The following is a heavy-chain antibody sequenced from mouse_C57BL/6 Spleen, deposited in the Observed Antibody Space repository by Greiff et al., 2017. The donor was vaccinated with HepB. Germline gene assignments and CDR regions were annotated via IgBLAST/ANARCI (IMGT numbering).Heavy chain of an antibody. CDR3: ARDDPLYYYAMDY. D-gene: IGHD1-1*02. Sequence: EVQLVESGGGLVQSGRSLRLSCATSGFTFSDFYMEWVRQAPGKGLEWIAASRNKANDYTTEYSASVKGRFIVSRDTSQSILYLQMNALRAEDTAIYYCARDDPLYYYAMDYWGQGTSVTVSS. V-gene: IGHV7-1*01. J-gene: IGHJ4*01. CDR1: GFTFSDFY. CDR2: SRNKANDYTT.